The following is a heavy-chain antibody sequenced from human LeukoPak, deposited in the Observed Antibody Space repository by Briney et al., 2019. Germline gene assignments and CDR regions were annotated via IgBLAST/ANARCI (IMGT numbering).Heavy chain of an antibody. CDR2: IYYSGST. J-gene: IGHJ4*02. Sequence: SQTLSLTCTVSGGSISSGDYYWSWIRQPPGKGLAWIGYIYYSGSTYYNPSLKSRVTISVDTSKNQFSLKLSSVTAADTAVYYCARVLGNLIYYGGNSEDYWGQGTLVTVSS. CDR1: GGSISSGDYY. V-gene: IGHV4-30-4*08. CDR3: ARVLGNLIYYGGNSEDY. D-gene: IGHD4-23*01.